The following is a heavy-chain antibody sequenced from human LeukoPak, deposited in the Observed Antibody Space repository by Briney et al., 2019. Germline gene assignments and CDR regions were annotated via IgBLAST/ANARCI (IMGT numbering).Heavy chain of an antibody. CDR3: ARLDGGNSGLHY. V-gene: IGHV5-51*01. D-gene: IGHD4-23*01. Sequence: GESLKISCQGSGYIFTTYWIAWVRQLPGKGLEWMGIIYPGDSDTEYSPSFQGRITISADKSISTAYLQWSSLKASDTAMYYCARLDGGNSGLHYWGQGTLVTVSS. J-gene: IGHJ4*02. CDR1: GYIFTTYW. CDR2: IYPGDSDT.